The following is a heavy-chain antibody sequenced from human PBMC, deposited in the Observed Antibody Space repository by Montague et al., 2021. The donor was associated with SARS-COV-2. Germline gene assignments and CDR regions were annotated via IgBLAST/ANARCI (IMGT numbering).Heavy chain of an antibody. D-gene: IGHD5-12*01. CDR3: AREGYSGYDYPFYYYYAMDV. Sequence: SLRLSCAASGFTFSSYAMHWVRQAPGKGLEWVAVILYDGSNKYYADSVKGRFTISRDNSKNTLYLQMNSLRAEDTAVCYCAREGYSGYDYPFYYYYAMDVWGQGTTVTVSS. CDR2: ILYDGSNK. CDR1: GFTFSSYA. J-gene: IGHJ6*02. V-gene: IGHV3-30-3*01.